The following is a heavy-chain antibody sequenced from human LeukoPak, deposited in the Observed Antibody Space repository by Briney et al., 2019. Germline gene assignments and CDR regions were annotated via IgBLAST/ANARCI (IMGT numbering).Heavy chain of an antibody. Sequence: QPGGSLRLSCAASGFTVGSNYMSWVRQAPGKGLEWVSVIYSGGSTYYADSVKGRFTISRDNFKNTLYLQMNSLRAEDTAVYYCARGSVITLRPDYWGQGTLVTVSS. CDR3: ARGSVITLRPDY. D-gene: IGHD3-22*01. J-gene: IGHJ4*02. CDR1: GFTVGSNY. V-gene: IGHV3-53*01. CDR2: IYSGGST.